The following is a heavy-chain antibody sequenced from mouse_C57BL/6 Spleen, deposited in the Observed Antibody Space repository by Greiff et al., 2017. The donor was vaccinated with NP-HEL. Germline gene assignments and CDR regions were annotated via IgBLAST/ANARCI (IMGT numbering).Heavy chain of an antibody. Sequence: EVQLQQSGPELVKPGASVKIPCKASGYTFTDYNMDWVKQSHGKSLEWIGDINPNNGGTIYNQKFKGKATLTVDKSSSTAYMELRSLTSEDTAVYYCARGAYYSKVYAMDYWGQGTSVTVSS. CDR2: INPNNGGT. CDR1: GYTFTDYN. D-gene: IGHD2-5*01. CDR3: ARGAYYSKVYAMDY. J-gene: IGHJ4*01. V-gene: IGHV1-18*01.